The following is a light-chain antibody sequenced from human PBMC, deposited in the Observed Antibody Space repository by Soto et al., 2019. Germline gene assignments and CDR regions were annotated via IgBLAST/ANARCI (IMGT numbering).Light chain of an antibody. CDR1: NSNLGAGYD. CDR2: GIR. CDR3: QAYDYSLTAFV. V-gene: IGLV1-40*01. J-gene: IGLJ3*02. Sequence: QSVLTQPPSVSGVPGQRVTISCTGNNSNLGAGYDVHWYQQLPGAAPKLVVFGIRNRPSGVPERFSGSKSGTSASLAITGLQAEDEADYYCQAYDYSLTAFVFGGGTKVTVL.